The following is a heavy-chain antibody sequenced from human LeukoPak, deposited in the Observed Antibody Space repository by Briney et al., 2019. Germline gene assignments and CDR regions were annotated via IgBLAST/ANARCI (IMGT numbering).Heavy chain of an antibody. Sequence: PSETLSLTCTVSGGSISGYSWSWIRQPPGKGLEWIGYIYDSGSTNYDPSLKSRVTISADTSKNQFSLNLSSVTAADTAVYYCARHGASWYKAFDIWAKGQWSPSLQ. J-gene: IGHJ3*02. D-gene: IGHD2-2*02. V-gene: IGHV4-59*08. CDR3: ARHGASWYKAFDI. CDR2: IYDSGST. CDR1: GGSISGYS.